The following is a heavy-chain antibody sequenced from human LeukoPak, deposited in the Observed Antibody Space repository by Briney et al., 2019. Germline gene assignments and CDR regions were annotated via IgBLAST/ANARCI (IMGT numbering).Heavy chain of an antibody. CDR1: GFTFSSYW. CDR2: INSDGSTT. Sequence: GGSLRLSCAASGFTFSSYWMHCVRHAPGKGLVWVSRINSDGSTTNYADSVKGRFTISRDNAENTMYLQMNSLRVEDTAVYYCTRRVSATRWFDPWGQGTLVTVSS. V-gene: IGHV3-74*01. D-gene: IGHD2-15*01. CDR3: TRRVSATRWFDP. J-gene: IGHJ5*02.